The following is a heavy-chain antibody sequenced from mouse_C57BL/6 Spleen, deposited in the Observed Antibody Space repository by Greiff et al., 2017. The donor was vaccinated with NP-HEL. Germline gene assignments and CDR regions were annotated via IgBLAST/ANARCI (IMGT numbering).Heavy chain of an antibody. J-gene: IGHJ1*03. D-gene: IGHD2-4*01. CDR3: ARTPGYDYEDWYFDV. CDR2: IYPYNGVS. V-gene: IGHV1-31*01. Sequence: EVQLQQSGPELVKPGASVKISCKASGYSFTGYYMHWVKQSHGNILDWIGYIYPYNGVSSYNQKFKGKATLTVDKSFSPAYMGLRSLTSEDSAVYYCARTPGYDYEDWYFDVWGTGTTVTVSS. CDR1: GYSFTGYY.